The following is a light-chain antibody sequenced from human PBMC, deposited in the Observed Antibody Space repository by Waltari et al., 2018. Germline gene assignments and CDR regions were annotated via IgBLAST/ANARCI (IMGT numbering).Light chain of an antibody. CDR3: QTGGHGTWV. Sequence: QLVLTQSPSASASLGASVKLTCTLSSGHSSNVIAWLQQQPEKGPRYLMKVNSDGSHSKGDKIPDRLSGSSSGAEHCLTISSLQSEDEADYYCQTGGHGTWVFGGGTKLTVL. CDR1: SGHSSNV. J-gene: IGLJ3*02. CDR2: VNSDGSH. V-gene: IGLV4-69*01.